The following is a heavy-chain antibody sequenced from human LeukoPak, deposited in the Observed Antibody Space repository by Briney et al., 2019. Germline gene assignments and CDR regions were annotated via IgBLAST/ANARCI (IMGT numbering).Heavy chain of an antibody. Sequence: GGSLRLSXAASGFTFGSYAMSWVRQSPGKGLEWLSAISGSGGSTYYADSVKGRFTISRDNSKNTLYLQMNSLRAEDTAVYYCARDNYRVFDYWGQGTLVTVSS. V-gene: IGHV3-23*01. CDR3: ARDNYRVFDY. D-gene: IGHD1-1*01. J-gene: IGHJ4*02. CDR2: ISGSGGST. CDR1: GFTFGSYA.